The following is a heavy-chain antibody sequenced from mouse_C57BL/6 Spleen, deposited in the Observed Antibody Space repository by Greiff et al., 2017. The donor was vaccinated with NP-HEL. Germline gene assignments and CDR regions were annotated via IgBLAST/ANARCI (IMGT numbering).Heavy chain of an antibody. D-gene: IGHD2-2*01. Sequence: EVKLQQSGPGMVKPSQSLSLTCTVTGYSITSGYDWHWIRHFPGNKLEWMGYISYSGSTNYNPSLKSRISITHDTSKNHFFLKLNSVTTEDTATYYCARGGSTMVTIGHFDYWGQGTTLTVSS. CDR3: ARGGSTMVTIGHFDY. J-gene: IGHJ2*01. V-gene: IGHV3-1*01. CDR2: ISYSGST. CDR1: GYSITSGYD.